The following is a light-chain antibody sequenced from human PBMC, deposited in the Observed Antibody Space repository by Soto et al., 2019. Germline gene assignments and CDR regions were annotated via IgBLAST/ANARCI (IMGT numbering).Light chain of an antibody. Sequence: EIVMTQSPATLFESPGERATLSCRASQSVNSNLVWYQQKPGQAPRLLIYGASTRATGIPGRFSGSGYGTEFTLTISSLQSEDFAVYYCQQYNNWLWTFGQGTKVEIK. CDR2: GAS. CDR1: QSVNSN. CDR3: QQYNNWLWT. V-gene: IGKV3-15*01. J-gene: IGKJ1*01.